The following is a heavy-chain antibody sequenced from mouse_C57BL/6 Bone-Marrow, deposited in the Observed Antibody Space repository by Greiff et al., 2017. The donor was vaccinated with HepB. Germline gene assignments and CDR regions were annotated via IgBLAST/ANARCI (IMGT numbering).Heavy chain of an antibody. J-gene: IGHJ2*01. CDR2: IYPGEGDT. D-gene: IGHD2-1*01. Sequence: QVQLQQSGPELVKPGASVKISCKASGYAFSSSWMNWVKQRPGKGLEWIGRIYPGEGDTNYNGKFKGKATLTADKSSSTDYMQLSSLTSEDSAIYFCAIDAGKDYWGQGTTLTVSS. V-gene: IGHV1-82*01. CDR3: AIDAGKDY. CDR1: GYAFSSSW.